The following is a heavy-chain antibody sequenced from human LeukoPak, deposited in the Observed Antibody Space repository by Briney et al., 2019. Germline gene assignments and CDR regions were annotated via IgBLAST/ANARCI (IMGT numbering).Heavy chain of an antibody. J-gene: IGHJ6*02. CDR1: GFPFSDYY. Sequence: PGGSLRLSCAASGFPFSDYYMSWIRQATGKGLEWVSYISSSSGDTNYADSVNGRFTISRDNAKNSLYLQMNSLRVEDTAVYYCARGHYGMDVWGQGTTVTVS. CDR3: ARGHYGMDV. CDR2: ISSSSGDT. V-gene: IGHV3-11*05.